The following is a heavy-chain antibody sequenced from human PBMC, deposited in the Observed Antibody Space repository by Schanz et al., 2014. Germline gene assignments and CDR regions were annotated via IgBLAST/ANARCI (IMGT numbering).Heavy chain of an antibody. V-gene: IGHV3-30*15. J-gene: IGHJ6*02. CDR2: ISGTGTKT. CDR3: AGGRAVVTPLDF. D-gene: IGHD2-15*01. Sequence: QVQLVESGGGVVQPGRSLRLSCAASGFTFSTYAMHWVRQAPGKGLEWVSGISGTGTKTYYADSVKSRFTISRDNSKNTVFLQMSSLRTEDTAVYFCAGGRAVVTPLDFWGQGTTVTVSS. CDR1: GFTFSTYA.